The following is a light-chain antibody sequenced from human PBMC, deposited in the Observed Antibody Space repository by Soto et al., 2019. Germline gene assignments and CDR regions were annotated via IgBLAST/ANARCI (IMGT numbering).Light chain of an antibody. J-gene: IGKJ1*01. CDR3: HQYGSSSWT. CDR2: GAS. Sequence: EIGLTQSASTLSLSPGARATLSCRGSQSCSSSYLAWYQQKTGEAPRLVIHGASSRATGIPDRFSGSGHGTDFNLTISRLEPEDFAVYYCHQYGSSSWTFGQGTKVDIK. CDR1: QSCSSSY. V-gene: IGKV3-20*01.